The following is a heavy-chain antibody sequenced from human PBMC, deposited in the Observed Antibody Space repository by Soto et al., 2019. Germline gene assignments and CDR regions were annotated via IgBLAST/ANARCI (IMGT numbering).Heavy chain of an antibody. V-gene: IGHV3-7*01. CDR3: AKRKEVYYYGMDV. J-gene: IGHJ6*02. CDR2: INQDGSEK. Sequence: PGGSLRLSCATSGFTFSSYWMSWVRQAPGNGLEWVANINQDGSEKYYLDSVKGRFTISRDNAKNSLYLQVNGLRAEDTAVYYCAKRKEVYYYGMDVWGQGPTVTVSS. CDR1: GFTFSSYW.